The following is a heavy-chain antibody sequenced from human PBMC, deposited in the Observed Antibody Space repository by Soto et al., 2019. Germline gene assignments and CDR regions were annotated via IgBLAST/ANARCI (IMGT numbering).Heavy chain of an antibody. V-gene: IGHV3-74*01. CDR2: MNMDGSRT. D-gene: IGHD2-21*01. CDR1: GFTFSIYW. J-gene: IGHJ4*02. Sequence: EVQLVESGGGLVQPGGSLRLSCAASGFTFSIYWMHWVRQAPGKGLVWVSRMNMDGSRTSYADFAKGRFTISRDDAKSTGYLQMRNLRAEDTAVYYCVRGDGDRYDGHGYLGRHWGQGTLVTVSS. CDR3: VRGDGDRYDGHGYLGRH.